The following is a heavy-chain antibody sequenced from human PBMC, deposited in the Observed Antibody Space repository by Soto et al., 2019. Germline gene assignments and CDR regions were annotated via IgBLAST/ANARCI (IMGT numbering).Heavy chain of an antibody. CDR1: GFTFSSYG. Sequence: PWGSLRLSCSASGFTFSSYGMHWFRQAPGKGLEWVAVISYDGSNKYYADSVKGRFTISRDNSKNTLYLQMTSLRAEDTAVYYCARDPRTARASAMDVWGQGTTVTVSS. J-gene: IGHJ6*02. D-gene: IGHD6-6*01. CDR3: ARDPRTARASAMDV. V-gene: IGHV3-30*03. CDR2: ISYDGSNK.